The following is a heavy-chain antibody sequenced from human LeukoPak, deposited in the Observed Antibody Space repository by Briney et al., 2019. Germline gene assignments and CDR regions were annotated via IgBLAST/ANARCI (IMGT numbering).Heavy chain of an antibody. CDR1: GYTFTDNH. D-gene: IGHD5-12*01. J-gene: IGHJ4*02. Sequence: ASVTVSCTASGYTFTDNHVHWVRQAPGQGLEWMGWINPKSGGTNYAQKFQDWVTMTRDTSISTVYMELSRLRSDDTAVYYCARAASIVATIGTFGYWGQGTLVTVSS. V-gene: IGHV1-2*04. CDR3: ARAASIVATIGTFGY. CDR2: INPKSGGT.